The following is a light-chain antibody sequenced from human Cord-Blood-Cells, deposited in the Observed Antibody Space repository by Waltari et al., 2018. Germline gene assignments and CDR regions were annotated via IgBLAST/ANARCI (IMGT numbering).Light chain of an antibody. J-gene: IGKJ1*01. CDR1: QGISNH. V-gene: IGKV1-16*02. CDR3: QQYNSYPWT. Sequence: DIQMTQSPSSLSASVGDRVTITCPESQGISNHLAWVQQKPGKAPKSLSYAASSLQSGVPSKFSGSGSGTDFTLTISSLQPEDFATYYCQQYNSYPWTVGQGTKVEIK. CDR2: AAS.